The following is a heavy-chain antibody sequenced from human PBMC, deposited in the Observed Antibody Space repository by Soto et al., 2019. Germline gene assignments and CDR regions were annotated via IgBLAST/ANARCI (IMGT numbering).Heavy chain of an antibody. CDR3: ARVQVPAAMAVGFDP. CDR1: GGRFRSHG. CDR2: TVPMYGTA. V-gene: IGHV1-69*06. J-gene: IGHJ5*02. Sequence: SVKVSCKASGGRFRSHGINWVRQAPRQGLEWMGGTVPMYGTANYAQKFQGRVTITADTSTSTAYMELSSLRSEDTAVYYCARVQVPAAMAVGFDPWGQGTLVTVSS. D-gene: IGHD2-2*01.